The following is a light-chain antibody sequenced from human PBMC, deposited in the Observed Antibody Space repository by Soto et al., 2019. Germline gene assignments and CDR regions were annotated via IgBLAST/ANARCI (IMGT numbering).Light chain of an antibody. CDR2: GNS. Sequence: QSVLTQPPSVSGAPGQRVTISCTGSSSNIGAGYDVHWYQQLPGTAPKLLIYGNSSRPAGVPDRFSGSKSGTSASLAITGLQAEDEADYYCQSYDSSLSGLLFRGGTKLTVL. V-gene: IGLV1-40*01. J-gene: IGLJ2*01. CDR1: SSNIGAGYD. CDR3: QSYDSSLSGLL.